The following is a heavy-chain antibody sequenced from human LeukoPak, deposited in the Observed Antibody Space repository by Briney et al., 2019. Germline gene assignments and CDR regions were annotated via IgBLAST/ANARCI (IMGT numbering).Heavy chain of an antibody. J-gene: IGHJ4*02. CDR2: IYSGGST. CDR1: GFTVSSNY. D-gene: IGHD6-19*01. Sequence: GGSLRLSCAASGFTVSSNYMSWVRQAPGKGLEWVSVIYSGGSTYYADSVKGRFTISRDSSKNTLYPQMNSLRAEDTAVYYCARDNIAVAGPDDYWGQGTLVTVSS. CDR3: ARDNIAVAGPDDY. V-gene: IGHV3-66*01.